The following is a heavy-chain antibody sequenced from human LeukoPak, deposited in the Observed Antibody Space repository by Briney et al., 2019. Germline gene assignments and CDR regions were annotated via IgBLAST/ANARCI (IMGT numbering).Heavy chain of an antibody. CDR3: ARGQTGSGRIFDY. V-gene: IGHV6-1*01. J-gene: IGHJ4*02. D-gene: IGHD2-15*01. CDR2: TYYRSKWYN. Sequence: SQTLSLTCAISGDSVSSNSAAWNWIRQSPSRGLEWLGRTYYRSKWYNDYAEYVKSQITVNPDTSKNQFSLQLNSVTPEDTAVYYCARGQTGSGRIFDYWGQGILVTVSS. CDR1: GDSVSSNSAA.